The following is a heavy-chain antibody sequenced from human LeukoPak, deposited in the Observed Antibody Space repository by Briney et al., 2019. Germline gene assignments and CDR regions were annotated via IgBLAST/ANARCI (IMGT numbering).Heavy chain of an antibody. CDR3: ARAHDSSGYYYSYFDY. CDR1: GGSISSGSYY. D-gene: IGHD3-22*01. Sequence: SQTLSLTCTVSGGSISSGSYYWRWIRQPAGKGLEWIGRIYTSGSTNYNPSLKSRVTISVDTSKNQFSLKLSSVTAADTVVYYCARAHDSSGYYYSYFDYWGQGTLVTVSS. J-gene: IGHJ4*02. CDR2: IYTSGST. V-gene: IGHV4-61*02.